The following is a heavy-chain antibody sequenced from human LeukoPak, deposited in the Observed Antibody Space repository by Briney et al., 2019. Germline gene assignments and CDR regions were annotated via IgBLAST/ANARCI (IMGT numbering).Heavy chain of an antibody. Sequence: GGSLRLSCAASGFTFNDYYMSWIRQAPGKGLEWLSYIKIGGTKTHYADSVKGRFTISRDNAKKSLYLEMNNLRAEDTAVYYCATDGAGFDTWGQGVLVTVSS. CDR2: IKIGGTKT. J-gene: IGHJ5*02. CDR3: ATDGAGFDT. V-gene: IGHV3-11*01. CDR1: GFTFNDYY.